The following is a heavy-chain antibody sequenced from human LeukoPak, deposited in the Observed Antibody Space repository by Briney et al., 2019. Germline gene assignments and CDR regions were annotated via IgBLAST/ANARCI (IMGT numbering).Heavy chain of an antibody. Sequence: GGPLRLSCTASGFTFGDYVMSWVRQAPGKGLEWVGFIRSKGYGGTAEYAASVKGRFTISRDDSKSIAYLQMNSLKTEDTAVYYCTGDSYYNWGQGTLVTVSS. D-gene: IGHD1-26*01. V-gene: IGHV3-49*04. CDR3: TGDSYYN. J-gene: IGHJ4*02. CDR2: IRSKGYGGTA. CDR1: GFTFGDYV.